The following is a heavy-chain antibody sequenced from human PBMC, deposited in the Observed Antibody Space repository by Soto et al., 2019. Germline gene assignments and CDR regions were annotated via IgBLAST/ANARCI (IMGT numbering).Heavy chain of an antibody. V-gene: IGHV5-10-1*01. D-gene: IGHD4-4*01. CDR1: GYSFTSYW. Sequence: PGESLKISCKGSGYSFTSYWISWVRQMPGKGLEWMGRIDPSDSYTNYSPSFQGHVTISADKSISTAYLQWSSLKASDTAMYYCARQPGSNYEGYYYYGMDVWGQGTTVTVSS. CDR2: IDPSDSYT. CDR3: ARQPGSNYEGYYYYGMDV. J-gene: IGHJ6*02.